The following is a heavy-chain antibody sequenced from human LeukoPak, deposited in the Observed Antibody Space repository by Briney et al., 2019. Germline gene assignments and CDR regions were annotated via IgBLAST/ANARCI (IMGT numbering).Heavy chain of an antibody. CDR1: GYTLTELF. J-gene: IGHJ5*02. CDR3: AASSGENWFDP. Sequence: ASPKVSRKDPGYTLTELFMHWVREAPGKGLGWMGGFDPEDGETIYAQKFQGRVTMTEDTSTDTAYMELSSLRSEDTAVYYCAASSGENWFDPWGQGTLVTVSS. V-gene: IGHV1-24*01. CDR2: FDPEDGET. D-gene: IGHD6-25*01.